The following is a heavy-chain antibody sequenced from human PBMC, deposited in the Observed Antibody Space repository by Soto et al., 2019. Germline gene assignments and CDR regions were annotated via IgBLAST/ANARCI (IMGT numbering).Heavy chain of an antibody. CDR3: AKLPMVRGVNRYYYYYMDV. D-gene: IGHD3-10*01. Sequence: GGSLRLSCAASGFTFDDYAMHWVRQAPGKGLEWVSGISWNSGSIGYADSVKGRFTISRDNAKNSLYLQMNSLRAEDTALYYCAKLPMVRGVNRYYYYYMDVWSKGTTVTVSS. CDR2: ISWNSGSI. J-gene: IGHJ6*03. CDR1: GFTFDDYA. V-gene: IGHV3-9*01.